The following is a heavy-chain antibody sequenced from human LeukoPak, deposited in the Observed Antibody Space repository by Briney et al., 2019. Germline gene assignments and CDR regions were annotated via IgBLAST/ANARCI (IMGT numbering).Heavy chain of an antibody. J-gene: IGHJ4*02. CDR1: GFTFSSYA. CDR3: ARAPYSGRDKTSPHMYYFDY. CDR2: ISYDGSNK. D-gene: IGHD1-26*01. V-gene: IGHV3-30-3*01. Sequence: PGGSLRLSCAASGFTFSSYAMHWVRQAPGKGLEWVAVISYDGSNKYYADSVKGRFTISRDNSKNTLYLQMNSLRAEDTAVYYYARAPYSGRDKTSPHMYYFDYWGQGTLVTVSS.